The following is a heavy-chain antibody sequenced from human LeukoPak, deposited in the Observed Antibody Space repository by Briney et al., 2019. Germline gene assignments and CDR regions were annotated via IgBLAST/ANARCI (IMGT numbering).Heavy chain of an antibody. D-gene: IGHD2-15*01. CDR3: AIPKGYCSGGSCYRPFDY. Sequence: PSETLSLTCAVYGGSFSGYYWSWIRQPPGKGLEWIGEINHSGSTNYNPSLKSRVTISVDTSKNQFSLKLSSVTAAGTAVYYCAIPKGYCSGGSCYRPFDYWGQGTLVTVSS. CDR1: GGSFSGYY. CDR2: INHSGST. J-gene: IGHJ4*02. V-gene: IGHV4-34*01.